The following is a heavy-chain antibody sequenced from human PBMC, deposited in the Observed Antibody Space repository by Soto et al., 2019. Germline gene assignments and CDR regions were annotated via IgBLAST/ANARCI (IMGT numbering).Heavy chain of an antibody. Sequence: QVQLVQSGGEVKKPGASVKVSCKASGYTFTSFGITWVRQAPGQGLEWMGWINIYNGHTNYAQRFQGRVTMTRDTSTRTAYMERGSLRSDDTAVYYCATQNSGSEPGTWFDYWGQGTLVTVSS. CDR2: INIYNGHT. V-gene: IGHV1-18*01. CDR3: ATQNSGSEPGTWFDY. CDR1: GYTFTSFG. J-gene: IGHJ5*01. D-gene: IGHD5-12*01.